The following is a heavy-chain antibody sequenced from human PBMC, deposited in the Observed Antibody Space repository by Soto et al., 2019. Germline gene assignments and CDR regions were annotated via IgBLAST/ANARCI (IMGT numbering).Heavy chain of an antibody. CDR3: AKDRDSGWWNAFDI. D-gene: IGHD6-19*01. Sequence: EVQLLESGGGLVQPGGSLRLSCEASGFTFSSFAMSWVRQAPGKGLDWVSAIFGSGGNTYYADSVKGRFTISRDNSKNTLYLQMGNLRAEDTAVYYCAKDRDSGWWNAFDIWGQGTMVTVSS. CDR1: GFTFSSFA. CDR2: IFGSGGNT. V-gene: IGHV3-23*01. J-gene: IGHJ3*02.